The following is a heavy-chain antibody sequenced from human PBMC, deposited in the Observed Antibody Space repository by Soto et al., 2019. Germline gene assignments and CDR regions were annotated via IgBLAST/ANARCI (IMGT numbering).Heavy chain of an antibody. Sequence: GGSLRLSCAASGFTFSSYSMNWVRQAPGKGLEWVSSISSSSSYIYYADSVKGRFTISRDNAKNSLYLQMNSLRAEDTAVYYCARGPAQPLWFGESIRGPRDYWGQGTLVTVAS. J-gene: IGHJ4*02. D-gene: IGHD3-10*01. V-gene: IGHV3-21*01. CDR1: GFTFSSYS. CDR3: ARGPAQPLWFGESIRGPRDY. CDR2: ISSSSSYI.